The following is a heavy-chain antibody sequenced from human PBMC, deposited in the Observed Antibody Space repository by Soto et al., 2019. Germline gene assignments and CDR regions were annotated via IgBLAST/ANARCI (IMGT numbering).Heavy chain of an antibody. D-gene: IGHD6-19*01. CDR3: ARDIPPRDSGWYGYYYYYGMDV. CDR1: GGSFSGYY. CDR2: INHSGST. J-gene: IGHJ6*02. Sequence: SETLSLTCAVYGGSFSGYYWSWIRQPPGKGLEWIGEINHSGSTNYNPSLKSRVTFSRDNSKNTLYLQMNSLRAEDTAVYYCARDIPPRDSGWYGYYYYYGMDVWGQGTTVTVSS. V-gene: IGHV4-34*01.